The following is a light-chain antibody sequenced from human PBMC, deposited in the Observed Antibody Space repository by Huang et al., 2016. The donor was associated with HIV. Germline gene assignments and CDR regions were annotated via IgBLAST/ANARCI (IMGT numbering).Light chain of an antibody. CDR2: GST. CDR1: QSVSTN. CDR3: QQYNNWHLT. Sequence: IVMTKTPATLPVSPGGRATLSCRASQSVSTNLAWYQQKPGQTPRLIIYGSTTRATGVPARFSGSGSGTDFTLTINSLHSEDFGIYYCQQYNNWHLTFGGGTKV. V-gene: IGKV3-15*01. J-gene: IGKJ4*01.